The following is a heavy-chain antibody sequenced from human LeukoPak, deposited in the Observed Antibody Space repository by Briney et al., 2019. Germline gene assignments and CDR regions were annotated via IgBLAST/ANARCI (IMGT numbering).Heavy chain of an antibody. J-gene: IGHJ3*02. CDR2: IGRSNSYI. V-gene: IGHV3-21*01. CDR3: AGRRNDAFDI. CDR1: GFTFSSYS. Sequence: GGSLRLSCAASGFTFSSYSMNWVRQAPGKGLEWVSSIGRSNSYIYYAGSVKGRFTISRDNAKDSLFLQMSSLRAEDTAVYYCAGRRNDAFDIWGQGTMVTVSS.